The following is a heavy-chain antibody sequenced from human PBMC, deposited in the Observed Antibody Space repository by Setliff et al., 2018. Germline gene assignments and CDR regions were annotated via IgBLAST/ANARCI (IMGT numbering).Heavy chain of an antibody. CDR2: ISSDGRTT. CDR1: GFTFSTYT. D-gene: IGHD5-18*01. CDR3: AKRGDTRTFDY. Sequence: GSLRLSCVGSGFTFSTYTIHWVRQAPGKGLEYVSAISSDGRTTFYADSVRGRFTISRDNSKNMLYLHMTSLRAEDTATYYCAKRGDTRTFDYWGQGTLVTVSS. J-gene: IGHJ4*02. V-gene: IGHV3-64*02.